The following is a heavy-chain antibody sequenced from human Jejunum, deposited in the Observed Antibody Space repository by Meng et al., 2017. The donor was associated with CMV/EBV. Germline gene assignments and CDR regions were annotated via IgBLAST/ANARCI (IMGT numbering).Heavy chain of an antibody. J-gene: IGHJ4*02. CDR3: ARRVGSGKYYFDY. D-gene: IGHD3-10*01. CDR2: INESAYSI. CDR1: GGPFTGYL. Sequence: AVYGGPFTGYLCSWIRQPPGKRLEWIGEINESAYSINYNPSLKSRVTMSADTSKNQFSLKLRSVTAADTAVYYCARRVGSGKYYFDYWSQATLVTVSS. V-gene: IGHV4-34*01.